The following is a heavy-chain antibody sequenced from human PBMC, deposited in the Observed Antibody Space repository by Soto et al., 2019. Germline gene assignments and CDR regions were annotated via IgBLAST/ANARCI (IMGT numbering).Heavy chain of an antibody. CDR1: GYSFTSYW. Sequence: PGESLKISCKGSGYSFTSYWIGWVRQMPGKGLEWMGIIYPGDSDTRYSPSFQGQVTISADKSISTAYLQWSSLKASDTAMYYCARQQLYGGTVTLALSLRYSYGMDVWGQGTTVNVSS. CDR2: IYPGDSDT. D-gene: IGHD4-17*01. CDR3: ARQQLYGGTVTLALSLRYSYGMDV. V-gene: IGHV5-51*01. J-gene: IGHJ6*02.